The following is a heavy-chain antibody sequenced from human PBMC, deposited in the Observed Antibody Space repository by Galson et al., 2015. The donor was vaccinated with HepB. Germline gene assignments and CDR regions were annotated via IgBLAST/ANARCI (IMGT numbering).Heavy chain of an antibody. CDR1: GYTFSNYD. J-gene: IGHJ6*03. Sequence: SVKVSCKASGYTFSNYDINWVRQATGQGLEWMGWIDPNSGGTGYAQKFQGRVTMTRNTSISTAYMELSSLTSEDTAVYFCARQTFSAWGYYYYLDVWGKGTTVTVSS. CDR3: ARQTFSAWGYYYYLDV. CDR2: IDPNSGGT. D-gene: IGHD3-16*01. V-gene: IGHV1-8*01.